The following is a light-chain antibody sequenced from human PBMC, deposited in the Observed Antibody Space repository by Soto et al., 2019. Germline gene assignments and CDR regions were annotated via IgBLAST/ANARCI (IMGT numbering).Light chain of an antibody. CDR1: QSIGGF. CDR2: AAS. Sequence: DIQMTQSPSSLSVSVGYRVTISCRASQSIGGFLNWYQRKPGKAPKLLIYAASTLQSGVPSRFSGSGSGTDFTLTISCLQSEDFATYYCQQYYSYPITFGQGTRLEI. J-gene: IGKJ5*01. CDR3: QQYYSYPIT. V-gene: IGKV1-39*01.